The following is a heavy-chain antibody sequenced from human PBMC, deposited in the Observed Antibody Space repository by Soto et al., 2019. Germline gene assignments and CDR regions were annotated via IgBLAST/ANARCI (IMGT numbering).Heavy chain of an antibody. D-gene: IGHD2-2*01. CDR2: ISYDGSNK. V-gene: IGHV3-30*03. J-gene: IGHJ6*02. Sequence: PGGSLRLSCAASGFTFSSYGMHWVRQAPGKGLEWVAVISYDGSNKYYADSVKGRFTISRDNSKNTLYLQMNSLRAEDTAVYYYAGSYCSSTSCQAFYYYGMDVWGQGTTVTVSS. CDR1: GFTFSSYG. CDR3: AGSYCSSTSCQAFYYYGMDV.